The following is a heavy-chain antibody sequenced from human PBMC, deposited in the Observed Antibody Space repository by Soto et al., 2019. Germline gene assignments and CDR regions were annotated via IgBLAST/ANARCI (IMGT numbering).Heavy chain of an antibody. V-gene: IGHV3-9*01. J-gene: IGHJ4*02. Sequence: EVQLVESGGGLVQPGRSLRLSCAASGFTFDDYAMHWVRQAPGKGLEWVSGISWNSGSIGYADSVKGRFTISRDNAKNSRYLQMNSLRAEDTALYYWAKDIAGEQLGVDYWGQGTLVTVSS. D-gene: IGHD6-6*01. CDR2: ISWNSGSI. CDR1: GFTFDDYA. CDR3: AKDIAGEQLGVDY.